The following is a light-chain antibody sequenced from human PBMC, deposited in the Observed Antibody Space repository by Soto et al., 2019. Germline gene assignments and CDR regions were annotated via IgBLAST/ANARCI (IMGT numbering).Light chain of an antibody. Sequence: DIQMAQSPSSLSASVRDRVTITCRANQIIHTYLNWYQHKPGKAPKLLIFSASTLQSGVSSRFSGSGSGTDFTLTINSLQPEDFASYYCQQSYKIPPTFGQGTKVEIK. CDR2: SAS. V-gene: IGKV1-39*01. CDR1: QIIHTY. CDR3: QQSYKIPPT. J-gene: IGKJ2*01.